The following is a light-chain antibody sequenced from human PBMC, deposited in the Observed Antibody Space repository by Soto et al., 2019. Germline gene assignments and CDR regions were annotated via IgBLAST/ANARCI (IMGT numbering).Light chain of an antibody. J-gene: IGKJ2*01. V-gene: IGKV2-28*01. CDR2: LGS. CDR1: QSLLHRNGYNY. Sequence: DIVMTQSPLSLPVTHGEPASISCRSSQSLLHRNGYNYLDWYLQKLGQSPQLLLYLGSTRAFGVPDRFSGSGSGTDFTQKISRVEAEDVGVYYCEEALQTPRYTFGLGPKLEIK. CDR3: EEALQTPRYT.